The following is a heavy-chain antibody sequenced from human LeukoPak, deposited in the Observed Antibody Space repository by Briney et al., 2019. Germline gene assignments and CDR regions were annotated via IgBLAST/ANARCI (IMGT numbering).Heavy chain of an antibody. Sequence: AASVTVSCKASGYTFTGYYMHWVRQAPGQGLEWMGWINPNSGGTNYAQKFQGRVTMTRDTSISTAYMELSRLRSDDTAVYYCNLGIAVAGTPYYYGMDVWGQGTTVTVSS. D-gene: IGHD6-19*01. V-gene: IGHV1-2*02. CDR2: INPNSGGT. CDR1: GYTFTGYY. J-gene: IGHJ6*02. CDR3: NLGIAVAGTPYYYGMDV.